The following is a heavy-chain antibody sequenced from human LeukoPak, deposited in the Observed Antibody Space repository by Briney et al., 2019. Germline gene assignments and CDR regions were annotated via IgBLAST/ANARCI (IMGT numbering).Heavy chain of an antibody. Sequence: GESLKISCKGSGYSFTSYWIGWVRQMPGKGLEWMGIIYPGDSDTRYSPSFQGQVTISADKSISTAYLQWSSLKASDTAMYYCARLAFCTNAVCFSNYYYSMDVWGRGTTVTVSS. CDR3: ARLAFCTNAVCFSNYYYSMDV. CDR2: IYPGDSDT. V-gene: IGHV5-51*03. CDR1: GYSFTSYW. D-gene: IGHD2-8*01. J-gene: IGHJ6*03.